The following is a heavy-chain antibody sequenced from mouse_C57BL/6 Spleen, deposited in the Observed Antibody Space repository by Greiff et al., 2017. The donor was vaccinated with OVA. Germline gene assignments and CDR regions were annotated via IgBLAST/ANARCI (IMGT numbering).Heavy chain of an antibody. J-gene: IGHJ2*01. CDR2: ISYDGSN. CDR3: VLITTVVAKSGYYFDY. D-gene: IGHD1-1*01. CDR1: GYSITSGYY. Sequence: EVKLQESGPGLVKPSQSLSLTCSVTGYSITSGYYWNWIRQFPGNQLEWMGYISYDGSNNYNPSLKNQISITRDTSKNQFFLKLNSVTTEDTATYYCVLITTVVAKSGYYFDYWGQGTTLTVSS. V-gene: IGHV3-6*01.